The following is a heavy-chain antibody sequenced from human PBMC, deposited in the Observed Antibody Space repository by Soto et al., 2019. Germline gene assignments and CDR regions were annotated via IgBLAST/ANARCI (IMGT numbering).Heavy chain of an antibody. V-gene: IGHV4-31*03. CDR3: AAHSGSTYGPLDY. CDR2: IYYSGST. J-gene: IGHJ4*02. Sequence: PSETLSLTCTVSGGSISSGNNYWSWIRQHPGKGLEWIGYIYYSGSTYYNPSLKSRVTISVDTSKNQFSLKLSSVTAADTAVYYCAAHSGSTYGPLDYWGLGTLVTVSS. CDR1: GGSISSGNNY. D-gene: IGHD4-17*01.